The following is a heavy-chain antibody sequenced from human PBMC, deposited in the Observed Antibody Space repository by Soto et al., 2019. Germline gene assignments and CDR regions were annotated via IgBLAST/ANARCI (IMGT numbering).Heavy chain of an antibody. V-gene: IGHV4-31*03. Sequence: QVQLQESGPGLVKPSQTLSLTCTVSGGSISSGGYYWSWIRQHPGKGLEWIGYIYYSGSTYYNPSLKSRVTISVDTSKNQFSLKLSSVTAADTAVYYCARVVPIRWFRVSPHQLGRGKYYFDYWGQGTLVTVSS. J-gene: IGHJ4*02. CDR1: GGSISSGGYY. CDR2: IYYSGST. D-gene: IGHD6-13*01. CDR3: ARVVPIRWFRVSPHQLGRGKYYFDY.